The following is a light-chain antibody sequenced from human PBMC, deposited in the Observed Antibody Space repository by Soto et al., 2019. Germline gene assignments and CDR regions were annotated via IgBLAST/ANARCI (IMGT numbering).Light chain of an antibody. CDR2: DAS. CDR3: QQYNNYPRT. Sequence: DIQMTQSPSTLSASIGDRVTITCRASESIRTWLAWYQHKPGKAPKFLIYDASSLESGVPSRFSGSGSGIEFTLTISSLQPDDFATYYCQQYNNYPRTFGQGTKVDIK. J-gene: IGKJ1*01. V-gene: IGKV1-5*01. CDR1: ESIRTW.